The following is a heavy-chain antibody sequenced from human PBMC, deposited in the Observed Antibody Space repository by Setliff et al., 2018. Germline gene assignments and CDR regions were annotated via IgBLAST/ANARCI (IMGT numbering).Heavy chain of an antibody. CDR2: INQDGSAQ. CDR3: ARDGYDFRTGQGGP. D-gene: IGHD3-3*01. CDR1: DGSFSDYY. V-gene: IGHV3-7*01. Sequence: ETLSLTCAVYDGSFSDYYWSWVRQAPGRGLEWVANINQDGSAQYYVDSVRGRFTISRDNAKNSLYLQMNSLRAEDTAVYYCARDGYDFRTGQGGPWGQGTRVTVSS. J-gene: IGHJ5*02.